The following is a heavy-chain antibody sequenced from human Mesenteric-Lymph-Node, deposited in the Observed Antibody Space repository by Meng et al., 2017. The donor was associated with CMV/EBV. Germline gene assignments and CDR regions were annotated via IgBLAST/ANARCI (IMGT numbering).Heavy chain of an antibody. D-gene: IGHD4-11*01. J-gene: IGHJ3*02. CDR2: INWNGDSI. Sequence: GGSLRLSCAASGFTFDGYAMYWVRQAPGKGLEWVSGINWNGDSIDYADSVKGRFTISRDNAKTSLYLQMNSMRVEDTAFYYCTKGTYSNYASGAFDIWGQGTVVTVS. CDR1: GFTFDGYA. CDR3: TKGTYSNYASGAFDI. V-gene: IGHV3-9*01.